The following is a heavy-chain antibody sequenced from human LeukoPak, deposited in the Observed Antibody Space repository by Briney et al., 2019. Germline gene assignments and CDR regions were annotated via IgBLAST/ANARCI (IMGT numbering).Heavy chain of an antibody. CDR2: IIPIFGTA. CDR3: ARTSGVPGGYYGMDV. V-gene: IGHV1-69*13. Sequence: SVKVSCKASGGTFSSYAISWVRQTPGQGLEWMGGIIPIFGTANYAQKFQGRVTITADESTSTAYMELSSLRSEDTAVYYCARTSGVPGGYYGMDVWGQGTTVTVSS. CDR1: GGTFSSYA. D-gene: IGHD7-27*01. J-gene: IGHJ6*02.